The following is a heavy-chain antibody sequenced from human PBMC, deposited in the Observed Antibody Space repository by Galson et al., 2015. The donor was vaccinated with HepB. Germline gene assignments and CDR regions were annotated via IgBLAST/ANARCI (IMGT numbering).Heavy chain of an antibody. CDR1: GFTFSNYA. J-gene: IGHJ1*01. V-gene: IGHV3-30-3*01. Sequence: SLRLSCAASGFTFSNYAMHWVRQAPGKGPEWVAVISYDGSSKYYADSVKGRFTISRDDSKNTLYLQMNSLRAEDTAVYYCADMVGAVAGEDFQHWGQGTLVTVSS. D-gene: IGHD6-19*01. CDR2: ISYDGSSK. CDR3: ADMVGAVAGEDFQH.